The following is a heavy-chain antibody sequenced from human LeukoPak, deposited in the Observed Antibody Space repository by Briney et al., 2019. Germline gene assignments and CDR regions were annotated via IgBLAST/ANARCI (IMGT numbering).Heavy chain of an antibody. J-gene: IGHJ4*02. CDR3: ARDNYYDSSGFDY. Sequence: GGSLRLSCAASGFTFGDYYMSWIRQAPGKGLEWVSYISSSGSTIYYADSVKGRFTISRDNAKNSLYLQMNSLRAEDTAVYYCARDNYYDSSGFDYWGQGTLVTVSS. CDR2: ISSSGSTI. D-gene: IGHD3-22*01. CDR1: GFTFGDYY. V-gene: IGHV3-11*01.